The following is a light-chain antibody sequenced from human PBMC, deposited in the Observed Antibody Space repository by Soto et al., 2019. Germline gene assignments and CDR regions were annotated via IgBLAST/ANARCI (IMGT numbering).Light chain of an antibody. CDR2: AAS. Sequence: DIQMTQSPSSLSASVGDRVTVTCRASQSITTYLNWYQQKPGKAPKLLIYAASSLQSGVPSRFSGSGSGTDFTLTFTSLHPEDFATYICQQSYGTPWTFGQGTKVDIK. J-gene: IGKJ1*01. CDR1: QSITTY. CDR3: QQSYGTPWT. V-gene: IGKV1-39*01.